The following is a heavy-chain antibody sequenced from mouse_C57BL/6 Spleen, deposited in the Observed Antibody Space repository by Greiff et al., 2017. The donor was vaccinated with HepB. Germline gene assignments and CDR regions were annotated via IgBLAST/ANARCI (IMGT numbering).Heavy chain of an antibody. CDR1: GYTFTSYT. CDR3: ARGVIYYDYDGDYFDY. D-gene: IGHD2-4*01. CDR2: INPSSGYT. Sequence: QVQLQQSGAELARPGASVKMSCKASGYTFTSYTMHWVKQRPGQGLEWIGYINPSSGYTKYNQKFKDKATLTADKSSSTAYMQLSSLTSEDSAVYYCARGVIYYDYDGDYFDYWGQGTTLTVSS. V-gene: IGHV1-4*01. J-gene: IGHJ2*01.